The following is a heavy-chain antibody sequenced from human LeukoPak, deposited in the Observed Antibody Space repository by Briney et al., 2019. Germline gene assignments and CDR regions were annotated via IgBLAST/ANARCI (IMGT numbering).Heavy chain of an antibody. CDR1: GFTFSNYA. CDR2: ISAGGGST. Sequence: GGSLKLSCAASGFTFSNYAMSWVRQAPGKGLEWVSGISAGGGSTYYADSVKGRFTISRDNSKNTLYLQMNSLRAEDTAVYYCARDDYGEAFDYWGQGTLVTVSS. V-gene: IGHV3-23*01. J-gene: IGHJ4*02. CDR3: ARDDYGEAFDY. D-gene: IGHD4-17*01.